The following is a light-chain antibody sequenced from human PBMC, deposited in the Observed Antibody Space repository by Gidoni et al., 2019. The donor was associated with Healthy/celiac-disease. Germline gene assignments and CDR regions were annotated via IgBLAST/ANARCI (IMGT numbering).Light chain of an antibody. V-gene: IGKV3-20*01. CDR2: GAS. CDR3: QQYGSSPWT. Sequence: EIVLTQSRGTLSLSPGERATLSFRASQSVSSSYLAWYQQKPGQAPRLLIYGASSRATGIPDRFSGSGSGTDFTLTISRLEPEDFAVYYCQQYGSSPWTFGQGTKVEIK. CDR1: QSVSSSY. J-gene: IGKJ1*01.